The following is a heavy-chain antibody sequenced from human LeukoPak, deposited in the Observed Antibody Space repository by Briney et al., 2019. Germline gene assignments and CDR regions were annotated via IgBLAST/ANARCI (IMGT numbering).Heavy chain of an antibody. D-gene: IGHD3-10*01. V-gene: IGHV3-23*01. J-gene: IGHJ4*02. Sequence: GSLRLSCPASRFTISSHAMSRDRQAPGKGLEWVSATSDSGGSTYYADSVKGRFTISRDNSKNTLYLKMNSLRAEDTAVYYCAKSRGSGFANNFDYWGQGTLVTVSS. CDR2: TSDSGGST. CDR1: RFTISSHA. CDR3: AKSRGSGFANNFDY.